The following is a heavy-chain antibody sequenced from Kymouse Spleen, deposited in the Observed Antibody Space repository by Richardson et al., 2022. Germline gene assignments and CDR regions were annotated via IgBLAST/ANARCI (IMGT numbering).Heavy chain of an antibody. V-gene: IGHV3-74*01. Sequence: EVQLVESGGGLVQPGGSLRLSCAASGFTFSSYWMHWVRQAPGKGLVWVSRINSDGSSTSYADSVKGRFTISRDNAKNTLYLQMNSLRAEDTAVYYCARDGYCTNGVCLYYFDYWGQGTLVTVSS. D-gene: IGHD2-8*01. CDR3: ARDGYCTNGVCLYYFDY. J-gene: IGHJ4*02. CDR2: INSDGSST. CDR1: GFTFSSYW.